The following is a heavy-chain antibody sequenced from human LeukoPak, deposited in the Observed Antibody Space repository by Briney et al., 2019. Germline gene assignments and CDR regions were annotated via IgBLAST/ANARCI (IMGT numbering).Heavy chain of an antibody. CDR1: GFTLSSYC. D-gene: IGHD1-26*01. Sequence: GGSLTLSCAASGFTLSSYCMQWVRQAPGKGLEWVAFIRYDGSNKYYEDSVKGLFTNSRDNSKNTLYLQMNSLRAEDTAVYYCAKDRGYYYYMDVWGKGTTVTV. CDR2: IRYDGSNK. J-gene: IGHJ6*03. CDR3: AKDRGYYYYMDV. V-gene: IGHV3-30*02.